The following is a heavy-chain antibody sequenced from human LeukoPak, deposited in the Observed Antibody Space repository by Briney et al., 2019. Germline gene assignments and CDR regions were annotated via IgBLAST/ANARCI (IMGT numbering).Heavy chain of an antibody. D-gene: IGHD3-3*01. CDR1: GFTFSSYA. J-gene: IGHJ3*02. CDR2: ISYDGSNK. CDR3: ARGVSSRYYDFWSGYDDAFDI. V-gene: IGHV3-30*04. Sequence: GGSLRLSCAASGFTFSSYAMHWVRQAPGKVLEWVAVISYDGSNKYYADSVKGRFTISRDNSKNTLYLQMNSLRAEDTAVYYCARGVSSRYYDFWSGYDDAFDIWGQGTMVTVSS.